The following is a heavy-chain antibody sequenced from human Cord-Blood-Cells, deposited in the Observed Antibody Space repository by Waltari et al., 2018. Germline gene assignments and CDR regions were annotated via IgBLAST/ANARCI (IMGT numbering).Heavy chain of an antibody. CDR1: GYTLTELS. J-gene: IGHJ3*02. CDR2: FDPEDGET. Sequence: QVQLVQSGAEVKKPGASVKVSCKVSGYTLTELSMHWVRQAPGKGLEWMGGFDPEDGETIYAQKCQGRVTMTEDTSTDTAYMELSSLRSEDTVVYYCATGQEYSSSFAFDIWGQGTMVTVSS. V-gene: IGHV1-24*01. D-gene: IGHD6-6*01. CDR3: ATGQEYSSSFAFDI.